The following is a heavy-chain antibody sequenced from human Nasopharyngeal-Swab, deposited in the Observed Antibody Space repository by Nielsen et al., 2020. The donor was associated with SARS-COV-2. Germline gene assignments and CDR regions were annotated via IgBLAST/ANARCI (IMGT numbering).Heavy chain of an antibody. D-gene: IGHD3-10*01. J-gene: IGHJ6*02. Sequence: GSLRLPCAAFGFTFSSHAMSWVRQAPGKGLEWVSAISGSGGSTYYADSVKGRFTISRDNSKNTLYLQMNSLRAEDTAVYYCAKDPGGPYYYYGMDVWGQGTTVTVSS. CDR1: GFTFSSHA. CDR2: ISGSGGST. V-gene: IGHV3-23*01. CDR3: AKDPGGPYYYYGMDV.